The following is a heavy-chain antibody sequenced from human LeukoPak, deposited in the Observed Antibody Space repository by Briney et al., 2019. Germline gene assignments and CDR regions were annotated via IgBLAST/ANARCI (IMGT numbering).Heavy chain of an antibody. Sequence: SETLSLTCTVSGGSISSSNFYWGWIRQPPGKGLEWIGSIYYSGSTYYNPSLKSRVSISVDTSKNQFSLKLSSVTAADTAVYYCARDRVWFDPWGQGTLVTVSS. J-gene: IGHJ5*02. CDR1: GGSISSSNFY. CDR2: IYYSGST. D-gene: IGHD6-13*01. V-gene: IGHV4-39*07. CDR3: ARDRVWFDP.